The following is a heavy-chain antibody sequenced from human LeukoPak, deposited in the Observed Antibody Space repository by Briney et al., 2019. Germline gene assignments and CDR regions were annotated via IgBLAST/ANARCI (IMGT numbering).Heavy chain of an antibody. CDR3: AKHSTSVREDFWSGYLYYFDY. CDR2: ISGSGGST. CDR1: GFTFSSYA. D-gene: IGHD3-3*01. J-gene: IGHJ4*02. Sequence: GGSLRLSCAASGFTFSSYAMSWVRQAPVKGLEWVSAISGSGGSTYYADSVKGRFTISRDSSKNTLYLQMNSLRAKDTAVYYCAKHSTSVREDFWSGYLYYFDYWGQGTLVTVSS. V-gene: IGHV3-23*01.